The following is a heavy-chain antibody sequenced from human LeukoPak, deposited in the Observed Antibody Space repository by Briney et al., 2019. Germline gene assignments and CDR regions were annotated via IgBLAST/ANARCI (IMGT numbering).Heavy chain of an antibody. Sequence: PGGSLRLSCAASGFTFSSYAMSWVRQALGKGLEWVSAISGSGGSTYYADSVKGRFTISRDNSKNTLYLQMNSLRAEDTAVYYCAKDRQVFDDSSGYYGYWGQGTLVTVSS. V-gene: IGHV3-23*01. D-gene: IGHD3-22*01. CDR2: ISGSGGST. CDR1: GFTFSSYA. J-gene: IGHJ4*02. CDR3: AKDRQVFDDSSGYYGY.